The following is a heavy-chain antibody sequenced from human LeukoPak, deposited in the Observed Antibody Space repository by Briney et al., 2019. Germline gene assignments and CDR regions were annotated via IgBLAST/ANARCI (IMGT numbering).Heavy chain of an antibody. CDR2: ISSSGSTT. CDR3: ARYGDY. J-gene: IGHJ4*02. V-gene: IGHV3-48*03. Sequence: GGSLRLSCAASGFTFSSFAMGWARQAPGKGLEWVSYISSSGSTTYYADSVKGRFTISRDNAKNSLNLQMNSLRAEDTAVYYCARYGDYWGQGTLVTVSS. D-gene: IGHD3-10*01. CDR1: GFTFSSFA.